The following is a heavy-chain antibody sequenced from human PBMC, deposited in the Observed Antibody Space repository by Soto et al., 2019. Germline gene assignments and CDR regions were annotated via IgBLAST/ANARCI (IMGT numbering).Heavy chain of an antibody. V-gene: IGHV3-66*01. Sequence: PGGSLRLSCAASGFTVSSNYMSWVRRAPGKGLEWVSVIYSGGSTYYADSVKGRFTISRDNSKNTLYLQMNSLRAEDTAVYYCARGTSGYSSGWYLHYWGQGTLVTVSS. CDR1: GFTVSSNY. J-gene: IGHJ4*02. CDR2: IYSGGST. D-gene: IGHD6-19*01. CDR3: ARGTSGYSSGWYLHY.